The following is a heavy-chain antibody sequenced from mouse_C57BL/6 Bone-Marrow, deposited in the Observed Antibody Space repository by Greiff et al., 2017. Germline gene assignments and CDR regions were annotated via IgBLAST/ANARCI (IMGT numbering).Heavy chain of an antibody. CDR2: IYPGSGST. CDR1: GYTFTSYW. CDR3: ARWGVYYGSSCYFDY. J-gene: IGHJ2*01. V-gene: IGHV1-55*01. Sequence: QVQLQQPGAELVKPGASVKMSCKASGYTFTSYWITWVKQRPGQGLEWIGDIYPGSGSTNYNEKFKSKATLTVDTSSSTAYMQLSSLTSEDSAVYYCARWGVYYGSSCYFDYWGQGTTLTVSS. D-gene: IGHD1-1*01.